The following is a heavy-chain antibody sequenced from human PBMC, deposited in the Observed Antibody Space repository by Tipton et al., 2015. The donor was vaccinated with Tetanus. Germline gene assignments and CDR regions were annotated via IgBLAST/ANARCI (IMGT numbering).Heavy chain of an antibody. D-gene: IGHD6-6*01. CDR3: AKDYSSSSWTWSRRYFDL. CDR2: INSHGTST. Sequence: SLRLSCAASGFTFNKFWMHWVRQAPGKGLVWLSRINSHGTSTSYADSGKGRFTISRDSSESTLYLQMNSLRPEDTAVYFCAKDYSSSSWTWSRRYFDLWGRGTLVAVSS. CDR1: GFTFNKFW. J-gene: IGHJ2*01. V-gene: IGHV3-74*01.